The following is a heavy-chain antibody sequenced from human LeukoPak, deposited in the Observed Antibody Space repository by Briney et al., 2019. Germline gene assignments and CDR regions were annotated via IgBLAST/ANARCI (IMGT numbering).Heavy chain of an antibody. CDR2: ISGSGGST. V-gene: IGHV3-23*01. CDR3: AKDGESDFWSGYYVGYFDY. J-gene: IGHJ4*02. CDR1: GFTFSSYA. D-gene: IGHD3-3*01. Sequence: GGSLRLSCAASGFTFSSYAMSWVRQAPGKGLEWVSAISGSGGSTYYADSVKGRFTISRDNSKNTLYLQMNSLRAEDTAVYYCAKDGESDFWSGYYVGYFDYWGQGTLVTVSS.